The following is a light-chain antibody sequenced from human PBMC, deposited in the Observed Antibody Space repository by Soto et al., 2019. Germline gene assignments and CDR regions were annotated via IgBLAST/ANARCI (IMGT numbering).Light chain of an antibody. CDR1: SSDVGSYNL. CDR2: EVS. J-gene: IGLJ1*01. Sequence: QSVLTQPASVSGSPGQSITISCTGTSSDVGSYNLVSWYQQLPGKAPKLIIYEVSKRLSGVSNRFSGSKSGNTASLTISGVQAEDEADYYCCSWAGSNTFYFFGTGTKVTVL. V-gene: IGLV2-23*02. CDR3: CSWAGSNTFYF.